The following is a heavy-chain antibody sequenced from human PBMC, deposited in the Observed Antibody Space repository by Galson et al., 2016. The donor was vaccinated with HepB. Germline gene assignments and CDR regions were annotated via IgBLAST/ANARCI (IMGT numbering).Heavy chain of an antibody. V-gene: IGHV3-7*01. J-gene: IGHJ4*02. CDR2: IKQDASEK. Sequence: SLRLSCAASGFAFNTYWMSWVRHAPGEGLEWVANIKQDASEKYYVDSVKGRFTISRDNAKNSLYLQMNSLTADDTAVYYCARDYRHCGADPMGAQGTLVTVSS. D-gene: IGHD2-21*02. CDR3: ARDYRHCGADPM. CDR1: GFAFNTYW.